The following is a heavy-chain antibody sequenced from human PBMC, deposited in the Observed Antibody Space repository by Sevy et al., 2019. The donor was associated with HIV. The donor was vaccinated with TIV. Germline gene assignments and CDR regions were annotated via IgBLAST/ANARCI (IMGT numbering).Heavy chain of an antibody. J-gene: IGHJ4*02. D-gene: IGHD2-8*01. CDR1: GFTFSKYS. CDR3: ARGGCTKPHDY. CDR2: LSFVCGEI. Sequence: GGSLRLSCAASGFTFSKYSMSWVRQPPGKGLEWVSTLSFVCGEINYADSVKGRFTISRDNSKSSVYLQMNNLRPEDTAVCYGARGGCTKPHDYWGQGTLVTVSS. V-gene: IGHV3-23*01.